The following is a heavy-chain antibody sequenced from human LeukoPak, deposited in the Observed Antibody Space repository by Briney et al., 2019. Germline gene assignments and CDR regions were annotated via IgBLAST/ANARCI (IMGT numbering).Heavy chain of an antibody. J-gene: IGHJ4*02. V-gene: IGHV3-66*01. CDR2: IYSDGST. CDR1: GFTVSSSF. D-gene: IGHD6-6*01. Sequence: GGSLRLSCAASGFTVSSSFMSWVRQAPGKGLEWVSVIYSDGSTYYADSVKGRFTISRDNSKNTLYLQMNSLRAEDTAVYYCARGLGRYSSSSFDYWGQGTLVTVSS. CDR3: ARGLGRYSSSSFDY.